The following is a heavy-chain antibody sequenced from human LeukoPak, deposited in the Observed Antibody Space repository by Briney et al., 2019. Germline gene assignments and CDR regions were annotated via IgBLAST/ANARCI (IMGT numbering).Heavy chain of an antibody. CDR1: GFTFSSYW. V-gene: IGHV3-74*01. J-gene: IGHJ4*02. CDR2: VSNDGSST. Sequence: QPGGSLRLSRAASGFTFSSYWMHWVRQAPGKGLVWVSRVSNDGSSTTYADSVKGRFTISRDNTKNTLYLQMNSLRAEDTAVYYCVRDAWMASTPLDYWGQGTLVTVSS. CDR3: VRDAWMASTPLDY. D-gene: IGHD5-24*01.